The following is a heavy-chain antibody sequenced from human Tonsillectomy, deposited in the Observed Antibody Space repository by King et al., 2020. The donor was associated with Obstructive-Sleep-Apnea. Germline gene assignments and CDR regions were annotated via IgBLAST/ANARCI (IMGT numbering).Heavy chain of an antibody. V-gene: IGHV2-5*02. CDR1: GFSLSTTGLG. J-gene: IGHJ4*02. CDR2: IHWDDDK. D-gene: IGHD3-10*01. CDR3: ARLHYYGSGTYLGPFDY. Sequence: TLKESGPTLVKPTQTLTLTCTFSGFSLSTTGLGVGWIRQPPGTALEWLALIHWDDDKRYRPSLKNRLAITKDTSKNQVVLTMTNMNPVDTATYYCARLHYYGSGTYLGPFDYWGQGTLVTVSS.